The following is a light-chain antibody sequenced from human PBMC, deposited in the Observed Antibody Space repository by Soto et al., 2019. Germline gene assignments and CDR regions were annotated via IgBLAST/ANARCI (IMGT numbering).Light chain of an antibody. CDR3: QQSYSTPPT. CDR1: QSISMY. CDR2: AAS. Sequence: DFQMTQSPASLSASVGDRVTITCRASQSISMYLNWYRHKPGQAPELLIYAASSLHSGVPSRFSGSGSGTDFTLTISSLQLEDFATYYCQQSYSTPPTFGQGTKVDI. J-gene: IGKJ1*01. V-gene: IGKV1-39*01.